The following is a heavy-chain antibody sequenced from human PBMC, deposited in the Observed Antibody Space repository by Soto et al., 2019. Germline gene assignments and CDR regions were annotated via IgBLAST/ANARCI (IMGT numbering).Heavy chain of an antibody. J-gene: IGHJ2*01. Sequence: EVQLVESGGGLVQPGGSLRLSCAASGFTFSNSDMHWVRQGTGKGLEWVSASGAAGDTYYPGSVKGRFIISRENAKNSLYLQMNSLRAEDTAVYYCVREGYCSSPTCYVDWYFDLWGRGTLVTVSA. CDR2: SGAAGDT. V-gene: IGHV3-13*04. CDR3: VREGYCSSPTCYVDWYFDL. D-gene: IGHD2-2*01. CDR1: GFTFSNSD.